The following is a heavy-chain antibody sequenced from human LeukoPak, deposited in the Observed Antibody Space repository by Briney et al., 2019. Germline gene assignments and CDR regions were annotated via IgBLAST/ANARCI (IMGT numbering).Heavy chain of an antibody. CDR3: ANLGCSSTSCTTGHDAFDI. Sequence: SETLSLTCTVSGGSISSGGYYWSWIRQHPGKGLEWIGYIYYSGSTYYNPSLKSRVTISVDTSKNQFSLKLSSVTAADTAVYYCANLGCSSTSCTTGHDAFDIWGQGTMVTVSS. J-gene: IGHJ3*02. D-gene: IGHD2-2*01. CDR2: IYYSGST. V-gene: IGHV4-31*03. CDR1: GGSISSGGYY.